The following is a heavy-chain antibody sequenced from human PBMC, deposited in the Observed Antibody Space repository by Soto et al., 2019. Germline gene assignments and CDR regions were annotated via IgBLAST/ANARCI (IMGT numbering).Heavy chain of an antibody. V-gene: IGHV6-1*01. CDR1: GDSVSSNSAG. Sequence: PSQTLSLTCVISGDSVSSNSAGWNWIRQSPSRGLEWLGRTYYESKWNNDYALSVESRITINPDTSKNQFSLHLYSVTPEDTAVYYCTGITWFRGMDVWGQGTPVTVSS. D-gene: IGHD3-10*01. J-gene: IGHJ6*02. CDR2: TYYESKWNN. CDR3: TGITWFRGMDV.